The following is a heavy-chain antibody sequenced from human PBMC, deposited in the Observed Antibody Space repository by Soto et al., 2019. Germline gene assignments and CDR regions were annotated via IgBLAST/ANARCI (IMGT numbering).Heavy chain of an antibody. Sequence: SVKVSCKASGGTFSSYAISWVRQAPGQGLEWMGGIIPIFGTANYAQKIQGRVTITADESTSTAYMELSSLRSEDTAVYYCARAIPTPTSIAAPGSRRASFYYYYGMDVWGQGTTVTVSS. J-gene: IGHJ6*02. D-gene: IGHD6-6*01. CDR3: ARAIPTPTSIAAPGSRRASFYYYYGMDV. CDR2: IIPIFGTA. CDR1: GGTFSSYA. V-gene: IGHV1-69*13.